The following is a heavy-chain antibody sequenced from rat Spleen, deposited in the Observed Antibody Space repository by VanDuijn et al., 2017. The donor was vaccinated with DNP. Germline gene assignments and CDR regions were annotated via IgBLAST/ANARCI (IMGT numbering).Heavy chain of an antibody. CDR1: RFTFNTYW. CDR3: ARWSISGYSFDY. CDR2: IRSSGGNT. J-gene: IGHJ2*01. D-gene: IGHD4-3*01. V-gene: IGHV5-31*01. Sequence: EVQLVESGGDLVQPGRSLKLSCVVSRFTFNTYWMTWIRQVPGKGLEWVASIRSSGGNTYYPDSVKGRFTISRDNAKNSLYLQMTSLRSEDMATYYCARWSISGYSFDYWGQGVMVTVSS.